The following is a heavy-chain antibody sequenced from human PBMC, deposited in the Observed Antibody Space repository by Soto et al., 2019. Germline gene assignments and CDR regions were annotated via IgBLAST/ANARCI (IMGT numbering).Heavy chain of an antibody. CDR3: ARADCTGAYCYPWPVNYGVDV. CDR1: GFTFNTYG. D-gene: IGHD2-21*02. V-gene: IGHV3-33*01. J-gene: IGHJ6*02. Sequence: QVQLVESGGGVVQPGGSLRLSCTASGFTFNTYGMHWVRQAPGKGLEWVAIIWYDGSNKYYADSVKGRFTISRDNSKNTLYVQMNSLRAEDTAVYYCARADCTGAYCYPWPVNYGVDVWGQGTTVTVSS. CDR2: IWYDGSNK.